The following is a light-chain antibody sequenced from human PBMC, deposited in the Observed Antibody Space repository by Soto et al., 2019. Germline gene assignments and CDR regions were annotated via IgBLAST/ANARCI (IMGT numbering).Light chain of an antibody. CDR1: QGIRND. V-gene: IGKV1-6*01. J-gene: IGKJ1*01. CDR3: LQDYSYPRT. CDR2: AAS. Sequence: AIQMTQSPSSLSASVGDRVTITCRASQGIRNDLGWYQQKPGTAPKLLIHAASSLQSGVPSRFSGSGSGTDFTLAISSLQPEDVATYYCLQDYSYPRTFGQGTKVEIK.